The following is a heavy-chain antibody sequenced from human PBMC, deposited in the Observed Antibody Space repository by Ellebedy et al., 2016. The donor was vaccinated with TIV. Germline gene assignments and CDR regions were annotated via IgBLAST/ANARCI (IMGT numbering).Heavy chain of an antibody. CDR2: ISDRDGKT. CDR3: ATQLWNTEF. Sequence: PGGSLRLSCAASGLMFSSYAMSWVRQAPGRGLEWDSTISDRDGKTYYTDSVKGRFIISRDNSKNTVYLQMNSLRAEDTATDYCATQLWNTEFWGQGTLVIVSS. CDR1: GLMFSSYA. D-gene: IGHD5-24*01. V-gene: IGHV3-23*01. J-gene: IGHJ4*02.